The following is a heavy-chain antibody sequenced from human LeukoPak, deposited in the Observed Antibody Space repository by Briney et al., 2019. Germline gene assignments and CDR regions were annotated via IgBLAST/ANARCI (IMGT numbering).Heavy chain of an antibody. D-gene: IGHD6-13*01. CDR1: GFTFSNAW. CDR2: ISSSSSTI. Sequence: GGSLRLSCAASGFTFSNAWMNWVRQAPGKGLEWVSYISSSSSTIYYADSVKGRFTISRDNAKNSLYLQMNSLRAEDTAVYYCARSSWYLDDDAFDIWGQGTMVTVSS. V-gene: IGHV3-48*01. CDR3: ARSSWYLDDDAFDI. J-gene: IGHJ3*02.